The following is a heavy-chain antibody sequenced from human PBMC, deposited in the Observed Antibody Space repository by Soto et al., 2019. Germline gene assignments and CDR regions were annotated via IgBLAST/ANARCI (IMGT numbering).Heavy chain of an antibody. Sequence: QIQLQESGPGLVKPSETLSVTCTVSGDSVSGGSYYWNWIRQPPGKGLEWIGHIYYSGSTKYNPSLKSRIAXSXXTSKKQFSLNLTSVTAADTAVYYCASSVSFGEGASWGQGTLVIVSS. CDR1: GDSVSGGSYY. D-gene: IGHD3-10*01. CDR3: ASSVSFGEGAS. V-gene: IGHV4-61*01. CDR2: IYYSGST. J-gene: IGHJ5*02.